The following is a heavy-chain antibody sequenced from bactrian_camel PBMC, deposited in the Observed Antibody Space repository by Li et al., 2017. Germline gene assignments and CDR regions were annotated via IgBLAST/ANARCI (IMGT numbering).Heavy chain of an antibody. J-gene: IGHJ6*01. D-gene: IGHD3*01. Sequence: HVQQVESGGGSVQAGGSLRLSCAASGYTYKGNCMGWFRQAPGKEREGVAGIVTGGGNTYYADSVKGRVTISVDSANDTLYLQMNSLKPEDTAMYYCAARDRRCGWYIYQLRPSDFDYWGQGTQVTVS. CDR2: IVTGGGNT. V-gene: IGHV3S1*01. CDR1: GYTYKGNC. CDR3: AARDRRCGWYIYQLRPSDFDY.